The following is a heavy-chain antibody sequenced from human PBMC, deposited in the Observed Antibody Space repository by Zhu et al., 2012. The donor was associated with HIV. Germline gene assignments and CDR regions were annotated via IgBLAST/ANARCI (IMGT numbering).Heavy chain of an antibody. CDR3: AKDRITISAFDI. Sequence: EVQLLESGGGLVQPGGSLRLSCAASGFIFSNFGMNWVRQAPGEGLEWVSGISNNGGSTYNADSVKGRFTISRDNSKNTLYLQMNSLRADDTAVYYCAKDRITISAFDIWGQGTMVTVSS. CDR1: GFIFSNFG. J-gene: IGHJ3*02. D-gene: IGHD3-3*01. CDR2: ISNNGGST. V-gene: IGHV3-23*01.